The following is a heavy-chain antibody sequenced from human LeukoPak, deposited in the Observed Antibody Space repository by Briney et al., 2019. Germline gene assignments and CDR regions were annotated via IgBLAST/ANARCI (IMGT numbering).Heavy chain of an antibody. J-gene: IGHJ4*02. Sequence: GASVKVSSKPSGYTFTSYAISWLRQAPGQGLEWMGWISTYSGNTNYAQKLQGRITMTIETSTSTAYMELRSLRSDDTAVYYCARGGSRVVTYGNFDYWGQGTLVTVSS. D-gene: IGHD2-21*02. CDR2: ISTYSGNT. V-gene: IGHV1-18*01. CDR1: GYTFTSYA. CDR3: ARGGSRVVTYGNFDY.